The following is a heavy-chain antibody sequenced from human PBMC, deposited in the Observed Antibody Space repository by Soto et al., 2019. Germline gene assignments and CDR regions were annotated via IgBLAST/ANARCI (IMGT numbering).Heavy chain of an antibody. D-gene: IGHD3-22*01. CDR2: IYYSGSA. CDR3: ARLGGYYQAFDQ. V-gene: IGHV4-59*08. CDR1: GGSISGSNW. J-gene: IGHJ4*02. Sequence: SETPSLTCAVSGGSISGSNWWSWIRQPPGRRLEWIGYIYYSGSATYNPSLKSRVTISVDTSKNQFSLKLNSVTAADTAVYYCARLGGYYQAFDQWGQGSLVTVSS.